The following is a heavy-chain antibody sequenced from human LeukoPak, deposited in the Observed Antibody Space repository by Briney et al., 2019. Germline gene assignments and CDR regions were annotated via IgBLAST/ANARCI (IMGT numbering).Heavy chain of an antibody. D-gene: IGHD6-13*01. CDR1: GYTFTSYG. V-gene: IGHV1-18*01. CDR3: ARVIIAAAGRYWYFDL. J-gene: IGHJ2*01. Sequence: ASVKVSYKASGYTFTSYGISWVRQAPGQGLEWMGWISAYNGNTNYAQKLQGRVTMTTDTSTSTAYMELRSLRSDDTAVYYCARVIIAAAGRYWYFDLWGRGTLVTVSS. CDR2: ISAYNGNT.